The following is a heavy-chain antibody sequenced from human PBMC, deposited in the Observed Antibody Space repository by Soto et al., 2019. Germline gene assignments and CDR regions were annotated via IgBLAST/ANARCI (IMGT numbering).Heavy chain of an antibody. CDR2: IDPSDSYT. Sequence: PGESLKISCKGSGYSFTSYWISWVRQMPGKGLEWMGRIDPSDSYTNYSPSFQGQVTISADKSISTAYLQWSSLKASDTAMYYCARLPWYYDSSGYPLFDYWGQGTLVTVSS. CDR3: ARLPWYYDSSGYPLFDY. J-gene: IGHJ4*02. CDR1: GYSFTSYW. V-gene: IGHV5-10-1*04. D-gene: IGHD3-22*01.